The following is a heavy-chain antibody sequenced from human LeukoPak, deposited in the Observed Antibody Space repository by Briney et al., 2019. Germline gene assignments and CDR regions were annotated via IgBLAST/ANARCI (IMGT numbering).Heavy chain of an antibody. J-gene: IGHJ4*02. CDR2: IYYSGST. D-gene: IGHD3-9*01. Sequence: LETLSLTCTVSGGSISSSSSYWGWIRQPPGKGLEWIGSIYYSGSTYYNPSLKSRVTISVDTSKNQFSLKLSSVTAADTAVYYCARLILTGSKRGIDYWGQGTLVTVSS. V-gene: IGHV4-39*01. CDR3: ARLILTGSKRGIDY. CDR1: GGSISSSSSY.